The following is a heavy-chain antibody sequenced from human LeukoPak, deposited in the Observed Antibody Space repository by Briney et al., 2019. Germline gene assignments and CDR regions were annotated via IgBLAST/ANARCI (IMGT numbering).Heavy chain of an antibody. J-gene: IGHJ6*03. D-gene: IGHD1-14*01. CDR1: GVSISSGSYY. V-gene: IGHV4-61*02. Sequence: SETLSLTCTVSGVSISSGSYYWSWIRQPAGKGLEWIGRIYTSGRTNYNPSLKSRVTILLDTSKKQFSLKLSSVTAADTAVYYCARNNPANRGYYYYMDVWGKGTTVTVSS. CDR2: IYTSGRT. CDR3: ARNNPANRGYYYYMDV.